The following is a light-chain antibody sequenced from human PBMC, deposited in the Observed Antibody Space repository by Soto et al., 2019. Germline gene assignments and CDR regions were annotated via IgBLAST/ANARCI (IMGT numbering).Light chain of an antibody. CDR3: QQYDNLPPT. Sequence: DLPMTQSPSSLSASVGDRVTITCQASQDISNYLNWYQQKPGKAPKLLIYDASNLETGVPSRFSGSGSGTDFTFTISSLQPEDIATYYCQQYDNLPPTCGQGTKLEIK. J-gene: IGKJ2*01. CDR1: QDISNY. V-gene: IGKV1-33*01. CDR2: DAS.